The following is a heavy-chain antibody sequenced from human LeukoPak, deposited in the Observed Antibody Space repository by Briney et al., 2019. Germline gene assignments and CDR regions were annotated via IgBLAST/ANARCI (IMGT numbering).Heavy chain of an antibody. CDR1: DGSISSRSHY. J-gene: IGHJ4*02. CDR3: ARRNDYDFWSGNQYDY. Sequence: SETLSLTCSVSDGSISSRSHYWGWIRQSPGKGLERFVSIYYSGTTFYNPSLQSRVSISVDTSRNEFSLRLDSVTAADTAVYYCARRNDYDFWSGNQYDYWVLGTLVSVSS. CDR2: IYYSGTT. D-gene: IGHD3-3*01. V-gene: IGHV4-39*01.